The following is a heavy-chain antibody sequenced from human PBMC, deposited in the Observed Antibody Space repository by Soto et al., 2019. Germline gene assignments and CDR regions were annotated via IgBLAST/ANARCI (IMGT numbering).Heavy chain of an antibody. V-gene: IGHV1-58*01. CDR3: AAAGITGTTGAFDI. CDR2: IVVGSGNT. D-gene: IGHD1-20*01. CDR1: GLTFTSSA. J-gene: IGHJ3*02. Sequence: SVKVSCKASGLTFTSSAVQWVRQARGQRLEWIGWIVVGSGNTNYAQKFQERVTITRDMSTSTAYMELSSLRSEDTAVYYCAAAGITGTTGAFDIWGQGTMVTVSS.